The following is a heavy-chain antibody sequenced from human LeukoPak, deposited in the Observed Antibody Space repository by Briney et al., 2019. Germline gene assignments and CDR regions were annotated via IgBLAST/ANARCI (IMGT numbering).Heavy chain of an antibody. D-gene: IGHD2-15*01. Sequence: SGPTLVNPTQTLTVTCSVSGFSLKTNGVRVGWIRQPPGKAPEWLGLIYWDDDKVYSPSLKSRLTITRDTSKNQVVLTMNNMEPVDTGTYYCAHSFSWDPSPYFDYWGQGTLVTVSS. J-gene: IGHJ4*02. CDR1: GFSLKTNGVR. V-gene: IGHV2-5*02. CDR2: IYWDDDK. CDR3: AHSFSWDPSPYFDY.